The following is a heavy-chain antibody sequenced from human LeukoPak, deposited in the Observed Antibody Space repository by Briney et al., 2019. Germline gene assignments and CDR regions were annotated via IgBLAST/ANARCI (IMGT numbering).Heavy chain of an antibody. CDR1: GFTFSSYA. Sequence: GRSLRLSCAASGFTFSSYAMHWVRQAPGKGLEWVSFIRYDGSDEYYADSVRGRFTISRDNSKNTLYLQMNSLRAEDTAVYYCAHPPPVTVRGQGTLVTVSS. CDR3: AHPPPVTV. D-gene: IGHD4-17*01. J-gene: IGHJ4*02. CDR2: IRYDGSDE. V-gene: IGHV3-30*04.